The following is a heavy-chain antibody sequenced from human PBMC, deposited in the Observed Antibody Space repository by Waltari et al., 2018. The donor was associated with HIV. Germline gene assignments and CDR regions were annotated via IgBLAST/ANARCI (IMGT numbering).Heavy chain of an antibody. J-gene: IGHJ6*02. V-gene: IGHV3-48*02. Sequence: EEQLVESGGGLVPPGGCLPLSCAASRFSFGSSPMNWVRQAPGKGLEWIAYISSSSFNIKYADSVRGRFTISRDNTQNSLSLQMNNLIDEDTAKYFCARDTLNFFFGLDVWGHGTTVAVSS. CDR1: RFSFGSSP. CDR2: ISSSSFNI. CDR3: ARDTLNFFFGLDV.